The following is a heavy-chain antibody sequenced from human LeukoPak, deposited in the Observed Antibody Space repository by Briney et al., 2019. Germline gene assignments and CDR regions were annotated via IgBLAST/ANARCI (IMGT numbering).Heavy chain of an antibody. CDR1: GFTFSSYA. CDR2: ISYDGSNK. D-gene: IGHD6-6*01. J-gene: IGHJ4*02. V-gene: IGHV3-30-3*01. CDR3: ARDSGPHSSSALGY. Sequence: PGRSLRLSCAASGFTFSSYAMHWVRQAPGKGLEWVAVISYDGSNKYYADSVKGRFTISRDNSKNTLYLQMNSLRAEDTAVYYCARDSGPHSSSALGYWGQGTLVTVSS.